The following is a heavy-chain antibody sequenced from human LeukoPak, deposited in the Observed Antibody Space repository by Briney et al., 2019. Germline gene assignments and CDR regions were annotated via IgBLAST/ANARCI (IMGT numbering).Heavy chain of an antibody. CDR3: ARRGVTLTDY. Sequence: GASVKVSCKASGGTFSSYAISWVRQAPGQGLEWMGWMNPNSGNTGYAQKFQGRVTMTRNTSISTAYMELSSLRSEDTAVYYCARRGVTLTDYWGQGTLVTVSS. J-gene: IGHJ4*02. CDR1: GGTFSSYA. D-gene: IGHD2-21*02. V-gene: IGHV1-8*02. CDR2: MNPNSGNT.